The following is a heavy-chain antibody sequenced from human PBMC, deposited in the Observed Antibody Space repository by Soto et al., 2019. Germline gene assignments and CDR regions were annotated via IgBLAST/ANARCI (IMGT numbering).Heavy chain of an antibody. Sequence: QVQLQESGPGLLKPSETLSLTCGVSGDSINNCFWWTWVRQPPGKGLEWIGEKHHSGSTNYNLSLKSRGAISLEKSKNKYSLMLLSVTAADTAVYFCASSSGWWRLDVWGQGTTVTVSS. J-gene: IGHJ6*02. CDR3: ASSSGWWRLDV. V-gene: IGHV4-4*02. CDR1: GDSINNCFW. D-gene: IGHD6-19*01. CDR2: KHHSGST.